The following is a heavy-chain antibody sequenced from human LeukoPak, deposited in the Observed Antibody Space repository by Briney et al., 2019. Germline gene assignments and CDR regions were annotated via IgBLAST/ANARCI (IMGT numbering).Heavy chain of an antibody. CDR3: AKVAEMATIGGLDS. Sequence: GGSLRLSCAASGFTFSTYAMSWVRQIPGKGLEWVSAISGSDDGTYYADSVKGRFTISRDNSKNTLYLQMNSLRAEDTAVYYCAKVAEMATIGGLDSWGQGTLVTVSS. CDR1: GFTFSTYA. D-gene: IGHD5-24*01. V-gene: IGHV3-23*01. CDR2: ISGSDDGT. J-gene: IGHJ4*02.